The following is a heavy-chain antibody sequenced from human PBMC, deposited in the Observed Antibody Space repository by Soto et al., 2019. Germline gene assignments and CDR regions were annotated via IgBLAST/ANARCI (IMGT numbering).Heavy chain of an antibody. CDR1: GGSFSGYY. Sequence: QVQLQQWGAGLLKPSETLSLTCAVYGGSFSGYYWSWIRQPPGKGLEWIGEINHSGSTNYNPSLKSRVTISVDTSKNQFSLKLSSVTAADTAVYYCARAPKGAARNVWYFDLWGRGTLVTVSS. CDR3: ARAPKGAARNVWYFDL. V-gene: IGHV4-34*01. J-gene: IGHJ2*01. D-gene: IGHD6-6*01. CDR2: INHSGST.